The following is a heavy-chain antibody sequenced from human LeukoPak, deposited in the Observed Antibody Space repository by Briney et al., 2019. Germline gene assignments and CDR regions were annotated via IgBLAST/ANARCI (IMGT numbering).Heavy chain of an antibody. CDR3: ARGVATGNLGLFDY. CDR2: INPNSGGT. V-gene: IGHV1-2*02. J-gene: IGHJ4*02. D-gene: IGHD5-12*01. Sequence: ASVKVSCTASGYTFTGYYMHWVRQAPGQGLEWMGWINPNSGGTNYAQKFQGRVTMTRDTSISTAYMELSRLRSDDTAVYYCARGVATGNLGLFDYWGQGTLVTVSS. CDR1: GYTFTGYY.